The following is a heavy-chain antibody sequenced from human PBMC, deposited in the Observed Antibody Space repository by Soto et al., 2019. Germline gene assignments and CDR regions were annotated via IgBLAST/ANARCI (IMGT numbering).Heavy chain of an antibody. CDR3: ARGEPRFMEWLLLSEYFDP. V-gene: IGHV4-34*01. CDR2: INHSGST. CDR1: GGSFSSYY. Sequence: PSETLSLTWAVYGGSFSSYYWSWIRQPPGKGLEWIGVINHSGSTNYDPSLKSRVTISIDTSKNQVSLTLSSVTAADTAVYYCARGEPRFMEWLLLSEYFDPWGQGTLVTVSS. J-gene: IGHJ5*02. D-gene: IGHD3-3*01.